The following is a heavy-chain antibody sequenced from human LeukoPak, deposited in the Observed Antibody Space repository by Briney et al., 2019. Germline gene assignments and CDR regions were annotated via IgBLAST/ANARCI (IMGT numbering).Heavy chain of an antibody. V-gene: IGHV1-18*04. Sequence: ASVKVSCKASGYTFTSYYMHWVRQAPGQGLEWMGWISAYNGNTNYAQKLQGRVTMTTDTSTSTAYMELRSLRSDDTAVYYCARFGYDSSGYYDDYYYGMDVWGQGTTVTVSS. J-gene: IGHJ6*02. CDR2: ISAYNGNT. CDR3: ARFGYDSSGYYDDYYYGMDV. D-gene: IGHD3-22*01. CDR1: GYTFTSYY.